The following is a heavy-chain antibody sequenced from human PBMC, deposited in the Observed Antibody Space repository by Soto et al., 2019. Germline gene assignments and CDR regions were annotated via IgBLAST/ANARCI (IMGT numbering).Heavy chain of an antibody. CDR1: GGSFSGYY. D-gene: IGHD1-7*01. Sequence: QVQLQQWGAGLLKPSETLSLTCAVYGGSFSGYYWSWIRQPPGKGLEWIGEINHSGITNYNPSLKSRVTISVDTSKDQFSLKLSSVTAADTAVYYCASFTSTTSRWSYYFDYWGQGTLVTVSS. CDR3: ASFTSTTSRWSYYFDY. V-gene: IGHV4-34*01. CDR2: INHSGIT. J-gene: IGHJ4*02.